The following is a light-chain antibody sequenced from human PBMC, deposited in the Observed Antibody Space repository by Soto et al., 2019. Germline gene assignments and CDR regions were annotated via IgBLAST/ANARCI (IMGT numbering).Light chain of an antibody. J-gene: IGKJ1*01. CDR2: DAS. CDR1: QSVSSY. Sequence: EIVLTQSPATLSLSPGERATLSCRASQSVSSYLAWYQQKPGQAPRPLIYDASNRATGIPARFSGSGSGTDFTLTISSLEPEDFAVYYCQQRSNWRRTFGQGTKVDIK. CDR3: QQRSNWRRT. V-gene: IGKV3-11*01.